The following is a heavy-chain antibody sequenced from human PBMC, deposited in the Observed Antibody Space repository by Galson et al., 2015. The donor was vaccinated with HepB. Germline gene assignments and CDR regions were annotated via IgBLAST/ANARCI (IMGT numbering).Heavy chain of an antibody. CDR3: ARDDLEWPPGAFDI. V-gene: IGHV1-69*13. D-gene: IGHD3-3*01. CDR2: IIPIFGTA. CDR1: GGTFSSYA. Sequence: SVKVSCKASGGTFSSYAISWVRQAPGQGLEWMGGIIPIFGTANYAQKFQGRVTITADESTSTAYMELSSLGSEDTAVYYCARDDLEWPPGAFDIWGQGTMVTVSS. J-gene: IGHJ3*02.